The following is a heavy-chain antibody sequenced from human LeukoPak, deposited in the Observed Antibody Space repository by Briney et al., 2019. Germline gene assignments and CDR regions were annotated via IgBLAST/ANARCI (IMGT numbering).Heavy chain of an antibody. Sequence: SETLSLTCTVSGGSISSYYWSWIRQPPGKGLEWIGYIYYSGSTNYNPSLKSRVTISVDTSKNQFSLKLSSVTAADTAVYYCASRSNYGDYDAFDIWGQGTMVTVSS. J-gene: IGHJ3*02. D-gene: IGHD4-17*01. CDR1: GGSISSYY. CDR2: IYYSGST. CDR3: ASRSNYGDYDAFDI. V-gene: IGHV4-59*12.